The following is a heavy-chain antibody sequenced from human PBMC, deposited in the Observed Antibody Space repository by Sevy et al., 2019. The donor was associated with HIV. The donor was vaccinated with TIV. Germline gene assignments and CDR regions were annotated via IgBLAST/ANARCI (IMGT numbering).Heavy chain of an antibody. Sequence: GGSLRLSCAASGFTFSSYAMHWVRQAPGKGLEWVAVISYDGSNKYYANSVKGRFTISRDNSKNTLYLQMNSLRAEDTAVYYCARALSSSWYTGAFQHWGQGTLVTVSS. CDR2: ISYDGSNK. CDR3: ARALSSSWYTGAFQH. D-gene: IGHD6-13*01. V-gene: IGHV3-30*04. J-gene: IGHJ1*01. CDR1: GFTFSSYA.